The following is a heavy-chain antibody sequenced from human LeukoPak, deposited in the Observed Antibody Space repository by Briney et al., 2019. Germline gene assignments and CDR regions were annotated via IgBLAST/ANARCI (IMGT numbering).Heavy chain of an antibody. J-gene: IGHJ4*02. D-gene: IGHD2-15*01. V-gene: IGHV1-8*01. CDR3: ARDGATATSSYFDY. Sequence: ASVKVSCKASGYTFTSYDINWVRQATGQGLEWMGWMNPNSGNTGYAQKFQGRVTMTRNTSISTAYMELSSLRSEDTAVYYCARDGATATSSYFDYWGQGTLATVSS. CDR1: GYTFTSYD. CDR2: MNPNSGNT.